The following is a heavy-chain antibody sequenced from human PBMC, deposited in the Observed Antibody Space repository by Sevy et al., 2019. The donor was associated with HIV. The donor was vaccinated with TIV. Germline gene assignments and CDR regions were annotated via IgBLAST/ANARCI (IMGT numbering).Heavy chain of an antibody. CDR2: IYHSGSA. CDR1: GYSISSGYY. CDR3: AREVYRGGTGYYDYVWGSYREYYFDY. Sequence: SETLSLTCAVSGYSISSGYYWGWIRQPPGKGLEWIGSIYHSGSAYYNPSLKSRVTISVDTSKNQFSLKLSSVTAADTAVYYCAREVYRGGTGYYDYVWGSYREYYFDYWGQRTLVTVSS. D-gene: IGHD3-16*02. V-gene: IGHV4-38-2*02. J-gene: IGHJ4*02.